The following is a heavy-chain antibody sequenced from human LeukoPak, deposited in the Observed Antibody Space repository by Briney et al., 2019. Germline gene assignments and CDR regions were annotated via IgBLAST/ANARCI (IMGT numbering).Heavy chain of an antibody. CDR2: INHSGST. Sequence: SETLSLTCADYGGSFSSYYWSWIRQPPGKRLKWIGEINHSGSTNYNPSLKSRVTISVDTSKNQFSLKLSSVTAADTAVYYCARGYSSSWVLDYWGQGTLVTVSS. CDR3: ARGYSSSWVLDY. J-gene: IGHJ4*02. V-gene: IGHV4-34*01. D-gene: IGHD6-13*01. CDR1: GGSFSSYY.